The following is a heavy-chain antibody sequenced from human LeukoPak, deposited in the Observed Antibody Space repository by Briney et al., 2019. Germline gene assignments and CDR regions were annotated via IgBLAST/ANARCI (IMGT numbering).Heavy chain of an antibody. Sequence: GASVKVSCKASGCTFTSYGISWVRQAPGQGLEWMGWISAYNGNTNYAQKLQGRVTMTTDTSTSTAYMELRSLRSDDTAVYYCARWYSSSSYYYYYYYMDVWGKGTTVTVSS. V-gene: IGHV1-18*01. CDR3: ARWYSSSSYYYYYYYMDV. CDR1: GCTFTSYG. D-gene: IGHD6-13*01. J-gene: IGHJ6*03. CDR2: ISAYNGNT.